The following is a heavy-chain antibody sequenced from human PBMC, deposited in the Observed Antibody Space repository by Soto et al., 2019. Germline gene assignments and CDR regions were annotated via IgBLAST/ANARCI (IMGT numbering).Heavy chain of an antibody. J-gene: IGHJ5*02. CDR1: GFYVSSGSYY. CDR2: IYYSGST. D-gene: IGHD3-10*01. Sequence: SETLSLTCTVSGFYVSSGSYYWSWIRQPPGKGLEWIGYIYYSGSTNYNPSLKSRVTISVDTSKNQFSLKLSSVTAADTAVYYCARDITMVRGVIHRWFDPWGQGTLVTVSS. V-gene: IGHV4-61*01. CDR3: ARDITMVRGVIHRWFDP.